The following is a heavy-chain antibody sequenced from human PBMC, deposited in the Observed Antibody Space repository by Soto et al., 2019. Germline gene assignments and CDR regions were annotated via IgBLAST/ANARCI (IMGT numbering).Heavy chain of an antibody. CDR1: GGSISSGGYY. V-gene: IGHV4-31*03. Sequence: QVQLQESGPGLVKPSQTLSLTCTVSGGSISSGGYYWSWIRQHPGKGLEWIGYIYYSGSTYYNPSLKSRVTISLDTSKNQFSLKLSSVTAADTAVYYCARAPLVVATQYYFDYWGQGTLVTVSS. CDR3: ARAPLVVATQYYFDY. D-gene: IGHD2-15*01. J-gene: IGHJ4*02. CDR2: IYYSGST.